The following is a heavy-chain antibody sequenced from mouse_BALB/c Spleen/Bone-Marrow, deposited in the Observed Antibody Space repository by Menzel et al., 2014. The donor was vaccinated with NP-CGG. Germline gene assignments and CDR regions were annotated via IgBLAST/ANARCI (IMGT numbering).Heavy chain of an antibody. CDR2: IYPGDGDT. CDR3: ARSGAMDY. V-gene: IGHV1-87*01. J-gene: IGHJ4*01. Sequence: QVHVKQSGAELARPGASVKLSCKASGYTFTSYWMQWVKQRPGQGLEWIGAIYPGDGDTRYTQKFKGKATLTADKSSSTAYMQLGSLASEDSAVYYCARSGAMDYWGQGTSVTVSS. D-gene: IGHD3-2*02. CDR1: GYTFTSYW.